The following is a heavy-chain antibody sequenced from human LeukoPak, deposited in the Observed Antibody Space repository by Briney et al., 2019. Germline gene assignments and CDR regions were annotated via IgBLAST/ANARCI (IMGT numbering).Heavy chain of an antibody. CDR1: GGSISSGGYY. D-gene: IGHD6-19*01. Sequence: SETLSLTCTVSGGSISSGGYYWSWIRQPPGKGLEWIGYIYHSGSTYYNPSLKSRVTISVDRSKNQFSLKLSSVTAADTAVYYCARDRVAGTPGFDYWGQGTLVTVSS. CDR2: IYHSGST. J-gene: IGHJ4*02. V-gene: IGHV4-30-2*01. CDR3: ARDRVAGTPGFDY.